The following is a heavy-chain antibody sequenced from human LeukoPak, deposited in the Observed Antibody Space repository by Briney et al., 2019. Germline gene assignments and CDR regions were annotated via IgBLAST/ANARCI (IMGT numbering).Heavy chain of an antibody. CDR2: IYTSGST. CDR3: ARRGMTTVTTGSHYYYYMDV. V-gene: IGHV4-4*09. CDR1: GGSISSYY. D-gene: IGHD4-11*01. J-gene: IGHJ6*03. Sequence: SETLSLTCTVSGGSISSYYRSWIRQPPGKGLEWIGYIYTSGSTNYNPSLKSRVTISVDTSKNQFSLKLSSVTAADTAVYYCARRGMTTVTTGSHYYYYMDVWGKGTTVTVSS.